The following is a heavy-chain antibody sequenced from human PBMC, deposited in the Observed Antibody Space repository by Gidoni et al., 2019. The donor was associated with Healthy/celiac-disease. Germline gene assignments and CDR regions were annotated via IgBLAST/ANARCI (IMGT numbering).Heavy chain of an antibody. D-gene: IGHD1-1*01. V-gene: IGHV1-2*04. CDR2: INPNSGGT. CDR3: AASGGGTTLDYYYGMDV. J-gene: IGHJ6*02. CDR1: GYTFTGYY. Sequence: QVQLVQSGAEVKKPGASVKVSCKASGYTFTGYYMHWVRQAPGQGLEWMGWINPNSGGTNYAQKFQGWVTMTRDTSISTAYMELSRLRSDDTAVYYCAASGGGTTLDYYYGMDVWGQGTTVTVSS.